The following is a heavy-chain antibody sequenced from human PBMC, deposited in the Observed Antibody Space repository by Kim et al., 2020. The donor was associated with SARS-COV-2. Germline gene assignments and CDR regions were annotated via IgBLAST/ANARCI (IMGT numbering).Heavy chain of an antibody. CDR2: INHSGST. D-gene: IGHD3-22*01. Sequence: SETLSLTCAVYGGSFSGYYWSWIRQPPGKGLEWIGEINHSGSTNYNPSLKSRVTISVDTSKNQFSLKLSSVTAADTAVYYCARMANYDPRRNAFDIWGQGTMVTVSS. V-gene: IGHV4-34*01. J-gene: IGHJ3*02. CDR1: GGSFSGYY. CDR3: ARMANYDPRRNAFDI.